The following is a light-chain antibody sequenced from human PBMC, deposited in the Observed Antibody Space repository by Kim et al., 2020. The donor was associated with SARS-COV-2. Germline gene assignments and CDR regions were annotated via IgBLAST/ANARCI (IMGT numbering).Light chain of an antibody. Sequence: GRSMTSSCTGTNNDVGGYNYFSSYPQHPVKGPRFLIYDGSKRPSGVSNRYSGSKSGNTASLTISGRQAEDEADYYCTSNTRSDTWVFGGGTKLTVL. CDR1: NNDVGGYNY. CDR2: DGS. CDR3: TSNTRSDTWV. V-gene: IGLV2-14*03. J-gene: IGLJ3*02.